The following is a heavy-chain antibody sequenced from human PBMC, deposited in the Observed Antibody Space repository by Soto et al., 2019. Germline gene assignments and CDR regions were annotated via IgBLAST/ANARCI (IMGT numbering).Heavy chain of an antibody. Sequence: ASVKVSCKASGYTFTSYGISWVRQAPGQGLEWMGWISAYNGNTNYAQKLQGRVTMTTDTSTSTAYMELRSLRSDDTAVYYCARVPNYDFWSGPRGAEYFQHWGQGTLVTVSS. CDR2: ISAYNGNT. J-gene: IGHJ1*01. D-gene: IGHD3-3*01. V-gene: IGHV1-18*01. CDR1: GYTFTSYG. CDR3: ARVPNYDFWSGPRGAEYFQH.